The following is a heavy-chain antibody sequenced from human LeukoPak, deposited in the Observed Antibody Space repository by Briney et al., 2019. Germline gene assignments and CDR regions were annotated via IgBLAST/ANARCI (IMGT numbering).Heavy chain of an antibody. V-gene: IGHV1-2*02. J-gene: IGHJ3*01. CDR1: GYTFTSYG. CDR3: VKTRTVSYLYEAFDL. Sequence: ASVKVSCKASGYTFTSYGISWVRQAPGQGLERMGWINPHSGATNFAQKFQGRVTFTRDTSITTAYMELSRLRSDDTAVYYCVKTRTVSYLYEAFDLWGQGTLVTVSS. CDR2: INPHSGAT. D-gene: IGHD2/OR15-2a*01.